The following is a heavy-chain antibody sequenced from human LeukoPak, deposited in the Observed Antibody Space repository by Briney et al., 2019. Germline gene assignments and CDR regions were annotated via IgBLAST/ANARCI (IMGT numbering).Heavy chain of an antibody. Sequence: GESLKISCKGSGYNFTNYWIAWVRQMPGKGLEWMGIIYPGDSETTYSPSFQGQVTISADKSISTAYLQWSSLKASDTAMYYCARAGTPYYYYMDVWGKGTTVTISS. CDR3: ARAGTPYYYYMDV. V-gene: IGHV5-51*01. CDR2: IYPGDSET. J-gene: IGHJ6*03. CDR1: GYNFTNYW. D-gene: IGHD2-15*01.